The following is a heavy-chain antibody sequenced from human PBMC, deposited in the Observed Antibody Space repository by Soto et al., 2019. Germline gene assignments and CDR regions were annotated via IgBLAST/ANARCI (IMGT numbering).Heavy chain of an antibody. CDR2: IYYSGST. J-gene: IGHJ4*02. CDR1: GGSISSSSYY. D-gene: IGHD3-10*01. CDR3: ATPPNHYYGSGSLIDY. V-gene: IGHV4-39*01. Sequence: QLQLQESGPGLVKPSETLSLTCTVSGGSISSSSYYWGWIRQPPGKGLEWIGSIYYSGSTYYNPSLKSRVTISVDTSKNQFSLKLSSVTAADTAVYYCATPPNHYYGSGSLIDYWGQGTLVTVSS.